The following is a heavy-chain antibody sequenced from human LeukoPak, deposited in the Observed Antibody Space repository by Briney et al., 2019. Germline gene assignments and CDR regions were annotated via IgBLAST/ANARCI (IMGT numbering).Heavy chain of an antibody. CDR3: AKDLDALAPTGGYNRFDP. D-gene: IGHD2-15*01. J-gene: IGHJ5*02. V-gene: IGHV3-23*01. CDR1: GFTFSNYA. Sequence: PGGSLRLSCAASGFTFSNYAMSWVRQAPGKGLEWVSALSGSGGSTYYADSVKGRFTISRDNSKNTLYLQMNSLRAEDTAVYYCAKDLDALAPTGGYNRFDPWGQGTLVTVSS. CDR2: LSGSGGST.